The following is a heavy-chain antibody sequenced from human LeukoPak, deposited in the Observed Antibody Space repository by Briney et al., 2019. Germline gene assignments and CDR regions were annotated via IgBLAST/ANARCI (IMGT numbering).Heavy chain of an antibody. V-gene: IGHV1-8*01. Sequence: ASVKVSCKASGYTFTSYDINWVRQAPGQGLEWMGWMNPNSGNTGYAQKFQGRVTMTRNTSISTAYMELSSLRSEDTAVYYCARVRYYGSAPPYYYCYYGMDVWGQGTTVTVSS. CDR2: MNPNSGNT. D-gene: IGHD3-10*01. CDR3: ARVRYYGSAPPYYYCYYGMDV. J-gene: IGHJ6*02. CDR1: GYTFTSYD.